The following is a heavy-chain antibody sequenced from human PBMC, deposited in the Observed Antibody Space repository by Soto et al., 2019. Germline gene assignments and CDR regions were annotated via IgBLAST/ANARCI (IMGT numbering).Heavy chain of an antibody. CDR1: GGTFSSYA. CDR3: AREDSPYYFDY. D-gene: IGHD2-15*01. Sequence: EASVKVSCKASGGTFSSYAISWVRQAPGQGLEWMGGIIPIFGTANYAQKFQGRVAITADESTSTAYMELSSLRSEDTAVYYCAREDSPYYFDYWGQGTLVTVSS. CDR2: IIPIFGTA. V-gene: IGHV1-69*13. J-gene: IGHJ4*02.